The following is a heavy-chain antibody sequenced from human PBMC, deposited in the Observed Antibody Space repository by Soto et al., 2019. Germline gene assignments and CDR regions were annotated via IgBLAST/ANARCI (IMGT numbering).Heavy chain of an antibody. D-gene: IGHD3-3*01. CDR2: IYYSGST. J-gene: IGHJ4*02. Sequence: SETLSLTCTVSGGSVSSGSYYWSWIRQPPGKGLEWIGYIYYSGSTNYNPSLKSRVTISVDTSKNQFSLKLSSVTAADTAVYYCARHNYDFWSGYKHFDYWGQGTLVTVSS. CDR3: ARHNYDFWSGYKHFDY. V-gene: IGHV4-61*01. CDR1: GGSVSSGSYY.